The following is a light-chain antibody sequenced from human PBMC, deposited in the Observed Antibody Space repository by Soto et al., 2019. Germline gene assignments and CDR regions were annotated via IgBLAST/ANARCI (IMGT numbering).Light chain of an antibody. V-gene: IGLV2-14*01. CDR2: EVT. J-gene: IGLJ1*01. Sequence: QSALAQPASVSVCPGQSITISCTGTTSDFGFYNYVSWYQHHPGKAPKLLIYEVTNRHSGVSNRFSGSKSGNTASLTISGLQAEDEADYYCSSYTSSTDYVFGTGTKVTVL. CDR1: TSDFGFYNY. CDR3: SSYTSSTDYV.